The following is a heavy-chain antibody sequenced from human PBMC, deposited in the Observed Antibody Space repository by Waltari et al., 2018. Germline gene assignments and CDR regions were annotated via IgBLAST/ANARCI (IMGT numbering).Heavy chain of an antibody. Sequence: EVQLVESGGGLVQPGRSLRLSCAASGFTFDDYAMHWVRQAPGKGLGGVSGISWSIGSIGYSDSVKGRFTISRDNAKNSLYLQMNSLRAEDTALYYCAKDSGYSSSLFDYWGQGTLVTVSS. CDR1: GFTFDDYA. D-gene: IGHD6-6*01. J-gene: IGHJ4*02. CDR2: ISWSIGSI. CDR3: AKDSGYSSSLFDY. V-gene: IGHV3-9*01.